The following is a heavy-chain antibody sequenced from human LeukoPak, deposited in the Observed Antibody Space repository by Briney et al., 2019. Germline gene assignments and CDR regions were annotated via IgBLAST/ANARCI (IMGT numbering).Heavy chain of an antibody. V-gene: IGHV1-69*05. Sequence: SVKVSCKASGGTFSSYAISWVRQAPGQGLEWMGGIIPILGTANYAQKFQGRVTITTDESTSTAYMELSSLRSEDTAVYYCARYDSPPFAFDIWGQGTMVTVSS. CDR2: IIPILGTA. D-gene: IGHD3-9*01. J-gene: IGHJ3*02. CDR3: ARYDSPPFAFDI. CDR1: GGTFSSYA.